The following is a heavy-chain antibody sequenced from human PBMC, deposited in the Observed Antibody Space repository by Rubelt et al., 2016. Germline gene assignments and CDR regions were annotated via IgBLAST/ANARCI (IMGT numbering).Heavy chain of an antibody. D-gene: IGHD3-3*01. CDR3: ARGRFLEWLPPDY. V-gene: IGHV4-31*03. J-gene: IGHJ4*02. CDR2: IYYSGST. Sequence: QVQLQESGPGLVKPSQTLSLTCTVSGGSISSGGYYWSWIRQHPGKGLEWIGYIYYSGSTYYNPSLKSRVTISVDTSMNQVSLKLSSVTAAETAVYYCARGRFLEWLPPDYWGQGTLVTVSS. CDR1: GGSISSGGYY.